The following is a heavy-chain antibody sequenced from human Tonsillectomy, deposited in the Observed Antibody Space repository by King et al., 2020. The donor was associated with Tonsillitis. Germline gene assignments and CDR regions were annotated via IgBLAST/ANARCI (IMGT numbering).Heavy chain of an antibody. CDR3: ARGMSTYYYDSSGYYGAFDI. CDR1: GGSISSYY. D-gene: IGHD3-22*01. V-gene: IGHV4-59*01. J-gene: IGHJ3*02. CDR2: IYYSGST. Sequence: QLQESGPGLVKPSETLSLTCTVSGGSISSYYWSWIRQPPGKGLEWIGYIYYSGSTNYNPSLKSRVTISVDTSKNQFSLKLSSVTAADTAVYYCARGMSTYYYDSSGYYGAFDIWGQGTMVIVSS.